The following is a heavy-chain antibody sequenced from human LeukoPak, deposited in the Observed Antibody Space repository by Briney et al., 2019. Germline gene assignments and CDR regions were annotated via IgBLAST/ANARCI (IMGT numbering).Heavy chain of an antibody. CDR1: GFTFSSYG. V-gene: IGHV3-30*03. J-gene: IGHJ4*02. CDR3: ARDQEAYSSSTSVDY. Sequence: GGSLRLSCAASGFTFSSYGMHWVRQAPGKGLEWVAVISYDGSNKYYADSVKGRFTISRDNSKNTLYLQMNSLRAEDTAVYYCARDQEAYSSSTSVDYWGQGTLVTVSS. D-gene: IGHD6-6*01. CDR2: ISYDGSNK.